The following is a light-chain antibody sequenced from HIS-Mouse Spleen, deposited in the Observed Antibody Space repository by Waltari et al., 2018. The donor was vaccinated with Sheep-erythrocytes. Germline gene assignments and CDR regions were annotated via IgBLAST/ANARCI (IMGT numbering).Light chain of an antibody. Sequence: DIVMTQSPDSLAVSLGARATINCKSSQSVLYSSNNNNYLAWYQQKPGQPPKLLIYCASTRESGVPDRFSGSGSGTDFTLTISSLQAEDVAVYYCQQYYSTLTFGGGTKVEIK. V-gene: IGKV4-1*01. CDR1: QSVLYSSNNNNY. J-gene: IGKJ4*01. CDR2: CAS. CDR3: QQYYSTLT.